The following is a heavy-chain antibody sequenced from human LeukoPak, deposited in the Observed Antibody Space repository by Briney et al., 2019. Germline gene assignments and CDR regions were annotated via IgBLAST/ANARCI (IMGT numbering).Heavy chain of an antibody. D-gene: IGHD3-10*01. CDR3: ARLSYGSGSPDP. V-gene: IGHV4-4*02. CDR1: GGSISSSNW. J-gene: IGHJ5*02. Sequence: PSETLSLTCAVSGGSISSSNWWSWVRQPPGKGLEWIGEIYHSGSTNYNPSLKSRVTISVDTSKNQFSLKLSSVTAADTAVYYCARLSYGSGSPDPWGQGTLVTVSS. CDR2: IYHSGST.